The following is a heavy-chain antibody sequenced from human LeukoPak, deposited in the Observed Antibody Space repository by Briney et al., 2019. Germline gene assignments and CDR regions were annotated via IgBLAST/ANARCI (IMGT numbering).Heavy chain of an antibody. CDR3: ARALGGFLEWFGLDY. D-gene: IGHD3-3*01. V-gene: IGHV1-69*02. CDR2: IIPILGIA. CDR1: GGIFSSYT. J-gene: IGHJ4*02. Sequence: RASVKVSCKASGGIFSSYTISWVRQAPGQGLEWMGRIIPILGIANYAQKFQGRVTITADKSTSTAYMELSSLRSEDTAVYYCARALGGFLEWFGLDYWGQGTLVTVSS.